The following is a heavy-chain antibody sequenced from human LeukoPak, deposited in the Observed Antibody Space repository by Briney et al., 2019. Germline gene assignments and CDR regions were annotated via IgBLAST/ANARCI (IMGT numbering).Heavy chain of an antibody. CDR2: ISGSGGTI. D-gene: IGHD6-19*01. CDR3: ARDLRFFGAVAGPP. CDR1: GFTFSNYN. Sequence: GSLRLSCAASGFTFSNYNMNWVRQAPGKGLEWVSFISGSGGTIYYADSAKGRFTISRDNAKNSLYLQMNSLRDEDTAVYYCARDLRFFGAVAGPPWGQGTLVTVSS. V-gene: IGHV3-48*02. J-gene: IGHJ5*02.